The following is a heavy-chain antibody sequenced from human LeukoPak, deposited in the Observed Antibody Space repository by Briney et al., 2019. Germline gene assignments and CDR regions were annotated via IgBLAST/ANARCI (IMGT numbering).Heavy chain of an antibody. J-gene: IGHJ4*02. V-gene: IGHV3-23*01. CDR3: VKDQWDH. D-gene: IGHD1-26*01. CDR1: GFTFSGYV. Sequence: GGSLRLSCAASGFTFSGYVMNWVRQAPGKGLEWVSAIFHSGDSTYYADSVKGRFTISRDNSKNTVYPQLDSLRVEDTALYYCVKDQWDHWGQGTLVTVSS. CDR2: IFHSGDST.